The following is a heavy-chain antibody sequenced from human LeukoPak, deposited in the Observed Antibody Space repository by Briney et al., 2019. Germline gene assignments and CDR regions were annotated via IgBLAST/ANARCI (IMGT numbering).Heavy chain of an antibody. CDR3: ARAETTVTTFPFDI. Sequence: TSETLSLTCAVYGGSFSGYYWSWIRQPPGKGLEWIGEINHSGSTNYNPSLKSRVTISVDTSKNQFSLKLSSVTAADTAVYYCARAETTVTTFPFDIWGQGTMVTVSS. CDR2: INHSGST. CDR1: GGSFSGYY. D-gene: IGHD4-17*01. J-gene: IGHJ3*02. V-gene: IGHV4-34*01.